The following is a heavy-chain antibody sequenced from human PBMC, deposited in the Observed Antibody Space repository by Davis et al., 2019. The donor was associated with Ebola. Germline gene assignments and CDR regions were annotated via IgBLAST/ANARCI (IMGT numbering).Heavy chain of an antibody. Sequence: LRLSCTVSGGSISSGGYYWSWIRQHPGKGLEWIGYIYYSGSTYYNPSLKSRVTISVDTSKNQFSLKLSSVTAADTAVYYCARAEYYDFWSGYYPGFQHWGQGTLVTVSS. CDR2: IYYSGST. CDR3: ARAEYYDFWSGYYPGFQH. V-gene: IGHV4-31*03. CDR1: GGSISSGGYY. J-gene: IGHJ1*01. D-gene: IGHD3-3*01.